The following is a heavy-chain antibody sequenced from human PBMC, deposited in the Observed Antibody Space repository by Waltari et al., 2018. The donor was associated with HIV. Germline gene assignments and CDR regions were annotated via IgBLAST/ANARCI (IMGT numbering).Heavy chain of an antibody. CDR2: IYYSGST. J-gene: IGHJ4*02. Sequence: QVQLQESGPGLVKPSQTLSLTCTVSGGSISSGGYYWSWIRQHPGKGLEWIGYIYYSGSTYYNPSLKSRVTISVDTSKNQFSLKLSSVTAADTAVYYCAREYVLRYFDWFESGLAVRYFDYWGQGTLVTVSS. V-gene: IGHV4-31*03. CDR3: AREYVLRYFDWFESGLAVRYFDY. D-gene: IGHD3-9*01. CDR1: GGSISSGGYY.